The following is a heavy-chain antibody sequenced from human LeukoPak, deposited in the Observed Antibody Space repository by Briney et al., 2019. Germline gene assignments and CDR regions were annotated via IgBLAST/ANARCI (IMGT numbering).Heavy chain of an antibody. CDR1: GGSFSGYY. Sequence: PSETLSLTCAVYGGSFSGYYWSWIRQPPGKGLEWIGEINHSGSTNYNPSLKSRVTISVDTSKNQFSLKLSSVTAADTAVYYCARFTIGGVLDHWGQGTLVTVSS. D-gene: IGHD3-16*01. CDR2: INHSGST. V-gene: IGHV4-34*01. J-gene: IGHJ4*02. CDR3: ARFTIGGVLDH.